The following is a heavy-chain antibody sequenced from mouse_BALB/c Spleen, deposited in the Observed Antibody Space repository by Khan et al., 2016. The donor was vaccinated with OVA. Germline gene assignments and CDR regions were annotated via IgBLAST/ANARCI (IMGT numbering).Heavy chain of an antibody. J-gene: IGHJ4*01. CDR3: ARGDCLLRLRGLAY. CDR2: ISTYNGNT. CDR1: GDTFSDYA. V-gene: IGHV1S137*01. D-gene: IGHD1-2*01. Sequence: VQLQQSGPELVRPGVSVKISCKGSGDTFSDYAMHWVKQSPANSLEWIGGISTYNGNTNYNQKFKGKATMTVDKSSNTAYMELTSLKSEDSAVYYCARGDCLLRLRGLAYWGQGTSVTVSS.